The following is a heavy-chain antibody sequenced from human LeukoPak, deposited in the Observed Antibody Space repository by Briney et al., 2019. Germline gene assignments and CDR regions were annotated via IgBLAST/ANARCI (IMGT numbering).Heavy chain of an antibody. J-gene: IGHJ6*02. CDR3: AREKAVSIAAHSSGMDV. V-gene: IGHV1-18*01. CDR2: ISAYNGNT. D-gene: IGHD6-6*01. CDR1: GYTFTSYG. Sequence: ASVKVSCKASGYTFTSYGISWVRQAPEQGLEWMGWISAYNGNTNYAQKLQGRVTMTTDTSTSTAYMELRSLRSDDTAVYYCAREKAVSIAAHSSGMDVWGQGTTVTVSS.